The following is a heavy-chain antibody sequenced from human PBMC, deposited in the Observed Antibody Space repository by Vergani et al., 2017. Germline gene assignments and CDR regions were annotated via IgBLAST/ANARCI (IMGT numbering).Heavy chain of an antibody. CDR1: GYTFTGYY. Sequence: QVQLVQSGAEVKKPGASVKVSCKASGYTFTGYYMHWVRQAPGQGLEWMGWINPNSGGTNYAQKFQGRVTITADKSTSTAYMELSSLRSEDTAVYYCAREFPGIAAAGTVGHNWFDPWGQGTLVTVSS. D-gene: IGHD6-13*01. CDR3: AREFPGIAAAGTVGHNWFDP. CDR2: INPNSGGT. V-gene: IGHV1-2*02. J-gene: IGHJ5*02.